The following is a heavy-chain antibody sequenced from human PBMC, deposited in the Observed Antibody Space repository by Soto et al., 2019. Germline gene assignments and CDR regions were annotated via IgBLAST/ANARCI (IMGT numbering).Heavy chain of an antibody. D-gene: IGHD4-17*01. Sequence: SETRSLTCSVSGGSVSSDSYYWSWIRQPPGAGLEWIGYIYFSGTTNYNPSLESRVTILVDSSKNQFSLKLSSVTAADTAVYYCARSPGSGDYVDYWGQGTLVTVSS. CDR3: ARSPGSGDYVDY. J-gene: IGHJ4*02. CDR2: IYFSGTT. CDR1: GGSVSSDSYY. V-gene: IGHV4-61*01.